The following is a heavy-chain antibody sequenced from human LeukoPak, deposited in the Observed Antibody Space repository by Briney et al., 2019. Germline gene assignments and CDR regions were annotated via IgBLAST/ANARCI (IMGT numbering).Heavy chain of an antibody. CDR1: GYTFTSYY. J-gene: IGHJ4*02. Sequence: ASVKVSCKASGYTFTSYYMHWVRQAPGQGLEWMGIINPSGGSTSYAQKFQGRVTMTRDTSTSTVYMELSSLRSEDTAVYYCARVGKGGYSGYEEAHFDYWGQGTLVTVSS. D-gene: IGHD5-12*01. CDR3: ARVGKGGYSGYEEAHFDY. V-gene: IGHV1-46*01. CDR2: INPSGGST.